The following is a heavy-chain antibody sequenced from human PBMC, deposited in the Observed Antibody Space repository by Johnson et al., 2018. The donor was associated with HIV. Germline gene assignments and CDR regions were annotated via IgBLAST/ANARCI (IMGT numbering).Heavy chain of an antibody. CDR1: GFTVSNNY. Sequence: VQLVESGGGLVQPGGSLRLSCAASGFTVSNNYMSWVRQAPGKGLEWVSVIYSGGSTYYADSVKGRFTISRDNSKNSLYLQVNSLRAEDTAVYYCARSYSRWDDVFDIWGKGTMVTVSS. CDR2: IYSGGST. V-gene: IGHV3-66*01. CDR3: ARSYSRWDDVFDI. D-gene: IGHD1-26*01. J-gene: IGHJ3*02.